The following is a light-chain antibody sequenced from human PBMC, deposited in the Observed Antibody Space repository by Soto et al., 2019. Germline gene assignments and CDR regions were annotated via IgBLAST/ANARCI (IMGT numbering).Light chain of an antibody. CDR1: QSVSSSY. J-gene: IGKJ1*01. CDR2: GAS. V-gene: IGKV3-20*01. Sequence: EIVLTQSPGTLSVSPGERATLSCRASQSVSSSYLAWYQQKPGQAPRLLIDGASSSATGIPDRFSGRGSVTDFTLTISRPQPEDFAVYYCQHYGSSLWTFGQGTKVEIK. CDR3: QHYGSSLWT.